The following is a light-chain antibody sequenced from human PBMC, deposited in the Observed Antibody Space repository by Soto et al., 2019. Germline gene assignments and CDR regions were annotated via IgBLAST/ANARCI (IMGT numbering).Light chain of an antibody. Sequence: GDRVNITFRASQSISSWLAWYQQKPGKAPKLLIYDASSLESGVPSRFSGSGSGTEFTLTISSLQPDDFATYYCQQYNSYWTVGQGTKVDIK. CDR3: QQYNSYWT. J-gene: IGKJ1*01. CDR1: QSISSW. CDR2: DAS. V-gene: IGKV1-5*01.